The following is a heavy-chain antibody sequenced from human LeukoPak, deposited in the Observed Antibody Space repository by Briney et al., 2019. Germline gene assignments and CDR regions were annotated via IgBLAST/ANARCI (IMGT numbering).Heavy chain of an antibody. CDR2: IDSSGGYM. CDR1: GFTFSSYA. Sequence: GGSLRLSCAGSGFTFSSYAMNWARQAPGKGLEWVSSIDSSGGYMFYADSVKGRFIISRDNAKDSLYLQMNSLGVEDTAVYYCLRGDRRDYWGQGTLVTVSS. J-gene: IGHJ4*02. CDR3: LRGDRRDY. V-gene: IGHV3-21*06.